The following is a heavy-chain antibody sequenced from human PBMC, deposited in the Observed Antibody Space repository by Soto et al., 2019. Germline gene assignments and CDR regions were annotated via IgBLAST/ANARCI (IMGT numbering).Heavy chain of an antibody. J-gene: IGHJ4*02. V-gene: IGHV3-33*01. CDR3: AREFWSGPFDY. Sequence: QVQLVESGGGVVQPGRSLRLSCAASGFTFSSYGMHWVRQAPGKGLEWVAVIWEDGSNKNYADSVKGRFTISRDNSKNPLYLQMNSLRAEDTAVYYCAREFWSGPFDYWGQGTLVTVSS. CDR2: IWEDGSNK. D-gene: IGHD3-3*01. CDR1: GFTFSSYG.